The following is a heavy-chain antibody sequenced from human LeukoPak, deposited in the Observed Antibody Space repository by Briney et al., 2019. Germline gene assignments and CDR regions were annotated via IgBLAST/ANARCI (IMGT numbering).Heavy chain of an antibody. V-gene: IGHV1-2*02. CDR3: ARETPIAARPFDY. J-gene: IGHJ4*02. D-gene: IGHD6-6*01. CDR2: INPNSGDT. Sequence: ASVKVSCKASGYTFTDYYMHWVRQAPGQGLEWMGWINPNSGDTNYAQRFQGRVTMTRDTSISTAYMELSRLRSDDTAVYYCARETPIAARPFDYWGQGTLVIVSS. CDR1: GYTFTDYY.